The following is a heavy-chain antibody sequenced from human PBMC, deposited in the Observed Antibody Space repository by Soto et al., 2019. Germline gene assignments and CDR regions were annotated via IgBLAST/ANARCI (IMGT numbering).Heavy chain of an antibody. J-gene: IGHJ6*02. V-gene: IGHV3-30-3*01. CDR1: GFTFSSYA. D-gene: IGHD5-18*01. CDR3: ARDYTTADTAMNYYYYYGMDV. Sequence: QVQLVESGGGVVQPGRSLRLSCAASGFTFSSYAMHWVRQAPGKGLEWVAVISYDGSNKYYADSVKGRFTISRDNSKNTLYLQMNSRRAEDKTVYYCARDYTTADTAMNYYYYYGMDVWGQGTTVTVSS. CDR2: ISYDGSNK.